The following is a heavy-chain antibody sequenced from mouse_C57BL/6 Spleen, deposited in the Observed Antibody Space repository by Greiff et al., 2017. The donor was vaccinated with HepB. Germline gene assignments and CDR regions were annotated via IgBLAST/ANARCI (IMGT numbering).Heavy chain of an antibody. V-gene: IGHV5-4*03. CDR3: ARVDYGSRRDDFDY. Sequence: EVKLVESGGGLVKPGGSLKLSCAASGFTFSSYAMSWVRQTPEKRLEWVATISDGGSYTYYPDNVKGRFTISRDNAKNNLYLQMSQLKSEDTAMYDCARVDYGSRRDDFDYWGQGTTLTVSS. J-gene: IGHJ2*01. CDR1: GFTFSSYA. CDR2: ISDGGSYT. D-gene: IGHD1-1*01.